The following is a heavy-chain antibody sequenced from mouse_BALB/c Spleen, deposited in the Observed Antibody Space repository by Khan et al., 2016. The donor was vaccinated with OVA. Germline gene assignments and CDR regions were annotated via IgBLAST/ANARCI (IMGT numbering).Heavy chain of an antibody. CDR2: ISYSGGT. J-gene: IGHJ2*01. V-gene: IGHV3-2*02. CDR3: ARWNYYGYYFDY. D-gene: IGHD1-1*01. CDR1: GYSITSGYA. Sequence: EVQLQESGPGLVKPSQSLSLTCTVTGYSITSGYAWNWIRQFPGNKLEWMGYISYSGGTSYNPSLKSRISITRDTSKNQFFLQLNSVTTEDTATXYCARWNYYGYYFDYWVQGTTLTVSS.